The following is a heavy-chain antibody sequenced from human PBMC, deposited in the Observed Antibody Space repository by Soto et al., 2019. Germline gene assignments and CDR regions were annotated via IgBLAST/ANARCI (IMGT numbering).Heavy chain of an antibody. D-gene: IGHD4-4*01. CDR3: ARHRRTTVAKFYFDN. J-gene: IGHJ4*02. Sequence: QVQLQESGPGLVKPSETLSLTCTVSGGSINSYCWSWIRQPPGKGLEWIAYIFDSGNANYNTSLKSRVTISVDTSKTRFSLKLTSVTAADTAVYYCARHRRTTVAKFYFDNWGQGALVTVSS. V-gene: IGHV4-59*08. CDR1: GGSINSYC. CDR2: IFDSGNA.